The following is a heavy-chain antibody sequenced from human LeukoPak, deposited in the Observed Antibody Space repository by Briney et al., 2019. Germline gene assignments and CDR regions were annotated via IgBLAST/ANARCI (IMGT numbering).Heavy chain of an antibody. CDR2: TNHSGST. V-gene: IGHV4-34*01. Sequence: SETLSLTCAVSGGSFSDYYWSWVRQPPGKGLEWIGETNHSGSTNYNPSLKSLVTISVDTSKNQFSLKLSSVTAADTAVYYCARGGGSYYTDYWGQGTLVTVSS. CDR3: ARGGGSYYTDY. D-gene: IGHD1-26*01. CDR1: GGSFSDYY. J-gene: IGHJ4*02.